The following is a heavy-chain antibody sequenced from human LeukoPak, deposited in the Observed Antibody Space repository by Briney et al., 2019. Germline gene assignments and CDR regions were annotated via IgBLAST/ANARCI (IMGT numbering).Heavy chain of an antibody. D-gene: IGHD2/OR15-2a*01. CDR2: IYYSGST. Sequence: SETLSLTCAVYGGSFSGYYWSWIRQPPGKGLEWIGYIYYSGSTNYNPSLKSRVTISVDTSKNQFSLKLSSVTAADTAVYYCARDLLGKGDYWGQGTLVTVSS. CDR1: GGSFSGYY. CDR3: ARDLLGKGDY. V-gene: IGHV4-59*01. J-gene: IGHJ4*02.